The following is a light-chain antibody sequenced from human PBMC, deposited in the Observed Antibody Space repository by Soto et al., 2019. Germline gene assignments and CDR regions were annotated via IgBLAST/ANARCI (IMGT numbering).Light chain of an antibody. V-gene: IGKV3D-20*01. CDR1: QSVSSSS. J-gene: IGKJ5*01. CDR2: DAS. CDR3: QQYGSSPPIT. Sequence: IVLTQSPAPLSLSPDEIAPLSFCVSQSVSSSSLAWYQQKPGLAPRLLIYDASSRATGIPDRFSGSGSGTDFTLTISRLEPEDFAVYYCQQYGSSPPITFGQGTRLEIK.